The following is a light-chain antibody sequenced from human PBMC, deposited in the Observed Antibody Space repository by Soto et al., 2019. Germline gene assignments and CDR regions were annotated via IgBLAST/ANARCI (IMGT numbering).Light chain of an antibody. CDR1: QGIRND. CDR2: AAS. J-gene: IGKJ4*01. CDR3: LQDDSYPPT. V-gene: IGKV1-6*01. Sequence: AIQMTQSPSSLSASVGERVTITCRASQGIRNDLGWYQQTPGKAPRLLIYAASTLQNGVPSSFSGSGSGTDFTLTISSLQPEDFATYYCLQDDSYPPTFGGGTKVEIK.